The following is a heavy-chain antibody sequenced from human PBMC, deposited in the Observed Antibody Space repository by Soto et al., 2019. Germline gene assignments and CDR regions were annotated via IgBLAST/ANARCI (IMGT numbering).Heavy chain of an antibody. CDR2: INAGNGNT. V-gene: IGHV1-3*01. D-gene: IGHD3-10*01. Sequence: AASVKVSCKASGYTFTSYAMHWVRQAPGQRLEWMGWINAGNGNTKYSQKFQGRVTITRDTSASTAYMELSSLRSEDTAVYYCARQRITMVRGVIINCWFDPWGQGTLVTVSS. CDR3: ARQRITMVRGVIINCWFDP. J-gene: IGHJ5*02. CDR1: GYTFTSYA.